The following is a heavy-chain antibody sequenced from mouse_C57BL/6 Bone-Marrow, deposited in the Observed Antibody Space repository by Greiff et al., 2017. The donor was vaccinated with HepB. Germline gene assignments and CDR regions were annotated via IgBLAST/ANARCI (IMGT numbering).Heavy chain of an antibody. J-gene: IGHJ2*01. D-gene: IGHD1-1*01. Sequence: VQLQQPGAELVKPGASVKLSCKASGYTFTGYWMHWVKQRPGQGLEWIGMIHPNSGSTNYNEKFKSKATLTVDKSSSTAYMQLSSLTSEDSAVYYCARDLPYYYGSSAYFDYWGQGTTLTVSS. CDR3: ARDLPYYYGSSAYFDY. V-gene: IGHV1-64*01. CDR1: GYTFTGYW. CDR2: IHPNSGST.